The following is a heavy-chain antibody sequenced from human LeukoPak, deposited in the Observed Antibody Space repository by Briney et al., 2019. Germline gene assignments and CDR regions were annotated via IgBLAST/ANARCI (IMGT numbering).Heavy chain of an antibody. CDR3: ARATGTTFSYFDS. D-gene: IGHD1-7*01. CDR2: IYSAGNT. V-gene: IGHV3-66*01. Sequence: GGSLRLSCAASGITVSSNYMTWVRQAPGKGLEWVSFIYSAGNTYYADSVKGRFTISRDNSKNTLFLQMNSLRAEDTAVYYCARATGTTFSYFDSWGQGTLATVSS. J-gene: IGHJ4*02. CDR1: GITVSSNY.